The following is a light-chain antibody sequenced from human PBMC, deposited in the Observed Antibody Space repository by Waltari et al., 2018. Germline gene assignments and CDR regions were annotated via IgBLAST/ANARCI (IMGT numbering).Light chain of an antibody. Sequence: SSELTQPPSVSVSPGQTATITRSGDALAEQYIYWYQQRPGQAPVLVIKKDTERPSGIPERFSGSNSGTTATLTISGVQAEDGADYYCQSADVSNTYPWGFGGGTRLTVL. CDR3: QSADVSNTYPWG. J-gene: IGLJ3*02. CDR1: ALAEQY. CDR2: KDT. V-gene: IGLV3-25*03.